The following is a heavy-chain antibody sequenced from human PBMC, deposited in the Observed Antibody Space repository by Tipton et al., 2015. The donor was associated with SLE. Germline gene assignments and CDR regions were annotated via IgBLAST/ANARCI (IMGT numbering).Heavy chain of an antibody. CDR2: IYYSGIT. Sequence: TLSLTCTVSGGSISSHYWSWIRQPPGKGLEWIGYIYYSGITNHNPSLKSRVTISVDTSKNQFSLKLSSVTAADTAVYYCARGVVVAATQFDYWGQGTLVTVSS. D-gene: IGHD2-15*01. V-gene: IGHV4-59*11. CDR3: ARGVVVAATQFDY. CDR1: GGSISSHY. J-gene: IGHJ4*02.